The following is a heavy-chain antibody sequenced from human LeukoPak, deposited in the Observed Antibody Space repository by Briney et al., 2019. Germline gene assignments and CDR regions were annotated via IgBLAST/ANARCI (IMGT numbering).Heavy chain of an antibody. CDR1: GGSISSSSYY. V-gene: IGHV4-39*07. D-gene: IGHD1-14*01. J-gene: IGHJ3*02. CDR3: ARETEDAFDI. CDR2: IFFGGSS. Sequence: SETLSLTCTVSGGSISSSSYYWGWIRQPPGEGLEWIGNIFFGGSSYYNPSLKSRVTISVDTSKNQFSLKLSSVTAADTAVYYCARETEDAFDIWGQGTMVTVSS.